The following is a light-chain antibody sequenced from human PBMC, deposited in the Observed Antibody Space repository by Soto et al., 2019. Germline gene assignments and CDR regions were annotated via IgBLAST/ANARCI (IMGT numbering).Light chain of an antibody. V-gene: IGKV3-20*01. Sequence: ETVLTQSPGTLSLSPGERATLSCRASQTVNQDYLAWYQQRRGLAPRLLIYGASGRATGIPDRFSGSGSGTDFTLTITSLEPEDVAVYYCQQYGTSPLTFGGGTKGEIK. CDR2: GAS. CDR1: QTVNQDY. J-gene: IGKJ4*01. CDR3: QQYGTSPLT.